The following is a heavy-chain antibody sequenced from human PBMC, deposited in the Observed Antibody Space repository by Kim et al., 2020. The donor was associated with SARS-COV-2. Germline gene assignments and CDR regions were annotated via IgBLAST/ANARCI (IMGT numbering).Heavy chain of an antibody. CDR2: INHSGST. J-gene: IGHJ4*02. D-gene: IGHD6-13*01. Sequence: SETLSLTCAVYGGSFSGYYWSWIRQPPGKGLEWIGEINHSGSTNYNPSLKSRVTISVDTSKNQFSLKLSSVTAADTAVYYCAREGKPPVPQYYSSSWFLDYWGQGTLVTVSS. CDR1: GGSFSGYY. V-gene: IGHV4-34*01. CDR3: AREGKPPVPQYYSSSWFLDY.